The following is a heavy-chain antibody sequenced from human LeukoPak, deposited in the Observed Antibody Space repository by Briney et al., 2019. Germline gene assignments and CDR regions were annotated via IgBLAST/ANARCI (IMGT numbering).Heavy chain of an antibody. CDR2: INHSGST. V-gene: IGHV4-34*01. CDR3: ARSRGYSYGYFDY. J-gene: IGHJ4*02. D-gene: IGHD5-18*01. Sequence: SETLSLTCAVYGGSFSGYYWSWIRQPPGKGLEWIGEINHSGSTNYNPSLKSRVTISVDTSKNQFSRKLSSVTAADTAVYYCARSRGYSYGYFDYWGQGTLVTVSS. CDR1: GGSFSGYY.